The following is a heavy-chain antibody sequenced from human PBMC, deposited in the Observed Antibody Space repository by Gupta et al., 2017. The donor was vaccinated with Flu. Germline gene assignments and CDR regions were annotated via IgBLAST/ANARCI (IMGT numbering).Heavy chain of an antibody. CDR2: ISYDSTNK. V-gene: IGHV3-30*18. J-gene: IGHJ4*02. CDR1: GFRCSSSG. CDR3: AKEMAATGPFDY. Sequence: QVQLVESGGGVVQPGRSLRLSCAASGFRCSSSGMHWVRQAPGKGLEWVAGISYDSTNKYYADSVKGRLTISRDNSKNTLYLQMNSLRGEDTAVYYCAKEMAATGPFDYWGRVTLVTVSS. D-gene: IGHD1-1*01.